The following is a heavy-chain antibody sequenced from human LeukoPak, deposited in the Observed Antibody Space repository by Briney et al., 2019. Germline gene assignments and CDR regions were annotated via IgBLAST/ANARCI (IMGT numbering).Heavy chain of an antibody. Sequence: PGGSLRLSCAASGFTFSSYGMHWVRQAPGKGLEWVSYISGTTTTINYADSVKGRFTISRDNAKNSLYLQMNSLRAEDTAVYYCARVSRVYYDSSGYPYWGQGTLVTVSS. V-gene: IGHV3-48*01. CDR3: ARVSRVYYDSSGYPY. CDR2: ISGTTTTI. CDR1: GFTFSSYG. D-gene: IGHD3-22*01. J-gene: IGHJ4*02.